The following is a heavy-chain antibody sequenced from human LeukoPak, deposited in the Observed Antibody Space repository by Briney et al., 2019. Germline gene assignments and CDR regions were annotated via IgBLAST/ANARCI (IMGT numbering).Heavy chain of an antibody. Sequence: GGSLRLSCAASGFTFSSYAMHRVRQAPGKGLEWVAIISYDGSNKYYADSVKGRFTISRDNSKNTLYLQMNSLRAEDTAVYYCARDGTLHAFDIWGQGTMVTVSS. V-gene: IGHV3-30-3*01. J-gene: IGHJ3*02. CDR3: ARDGTLHAFDI. CDR2: ISYDGSNK. CDR1: GFTFSSYA. D-gene: IGHD1-26*01.